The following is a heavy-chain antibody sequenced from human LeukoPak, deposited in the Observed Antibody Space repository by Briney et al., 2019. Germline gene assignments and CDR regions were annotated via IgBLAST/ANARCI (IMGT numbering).Heavy chain of an antibody. CDR3: ANWAATIRNFNY. D-gene: IGHD5-12*01. Sequence: ASVKVSCKASGYTFTDYYIHGVRQAPGQGLEGMGWINPDSGGTNFAQKFQGRVTMTRDTSITTVYMELTRLRSDDTAVYYCANWAATIRNFNYWGQGTLVTVSS. J-gene: IGHJ4*02. V-gene: IGHV1-2*02. CDR1: GYTFTDYY. CDR2: INPDSGGT.